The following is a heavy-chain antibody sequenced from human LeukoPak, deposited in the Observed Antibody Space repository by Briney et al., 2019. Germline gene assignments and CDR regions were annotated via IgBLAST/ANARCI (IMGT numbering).Heavy chain of an antibody. Sequence: ASVKVSCKASGYPFTGYYVHWVRQAPGRGLEWMGWINPRNGDTHSAQKFQGRFSMTGDTSITTAYMELSSLTSDDTAVYYCATGAQYGLWGVPYFYYMHVWGTGTTVTVSS. CDR3: ATGAQYGLWGVPYFYYMHV. V-gene: IGHV1-2*02. CDR1: GYPFTGYY. D-gene: IGHD3-10*01. CDR2: INPRNGDT. J-gene: IGHJ6*03.